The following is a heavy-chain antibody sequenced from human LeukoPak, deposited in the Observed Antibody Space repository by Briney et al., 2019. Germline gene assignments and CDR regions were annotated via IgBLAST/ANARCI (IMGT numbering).Heavy chain of an antibody. CDR1: GGSISSYY. Sequence: KPSETLSLTCTVSGGSISSYYWSWIRQPPGKGLEWIGYIYYSGSTNYNPSLKSRVTISVDTSKNQFSLKLSSVTAADTAIYYCARSYCSGGSCWVYFDYWGQGTLVTVSS. CDR3: ARSYCSGGSCWVYFDY. J-gene: IGHJ4*02. V-gene: IGHV4-59*08. D-gene: IGHD2-15*01. CDR2: IYYSGST.